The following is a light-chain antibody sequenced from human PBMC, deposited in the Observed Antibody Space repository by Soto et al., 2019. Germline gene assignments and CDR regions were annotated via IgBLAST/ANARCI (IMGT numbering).Light chain of an antibody. CDR3: QQYGSSYLWA. CDR1: QSVSSSY. V-gene: IGKV3-20*01. CDR2: GAS. Sequence: IVLAQSDGTLSLSPGAGSGPFCRGGQSVSSSYLAWYQQKPCQAHRLMIYGASSRATGIPDRFSGSGCGTDFSLPISRMEPEDFVVYYCQQYGSSYLWAFGQGTKVDIK. J-gene: IGKJ1*01.